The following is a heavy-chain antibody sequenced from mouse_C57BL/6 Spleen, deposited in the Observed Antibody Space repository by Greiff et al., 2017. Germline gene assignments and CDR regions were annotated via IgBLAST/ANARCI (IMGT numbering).Heavy chain of an antibody. CDR2: IYPGDGDT. J-gene: IGHJ2*01. CDR3: ARYYYGSRYVDY. D-gene: IGHD1-1*01. CDR1: GYAFSSSW. Sequence: QVQLQESGPELVKPGASVKISCKASGYAFSSSWMNWVKQRPGKGLEWIGRIYPGDGDTNYNGKFKGKATLTADKSSSTAYMQLSSLTSEDSAVXFCARYYYGSRYVDYWAKAPLSQSPQ. V-gene: IGHV1-82*01.